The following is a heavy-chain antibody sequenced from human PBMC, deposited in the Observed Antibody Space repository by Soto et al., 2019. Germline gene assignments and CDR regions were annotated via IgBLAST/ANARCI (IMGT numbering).Heavy chain of an antibody. CDR1: GGSISSSSYY. D-gene: IGHD6-19*01. V-gene: IGHV4-39*01. J-gene: IGHJ4*02. CDR2: IYYSGST. CDR3: ARQAGLAVAGPPDY. Sequence: SETLSLTCTVSGGSISSSSYYWGWIRQPPGKGLEWIGSIYYSGSTYYNPSLKSRVTISVDTSKNQFSLKHSPVTAADTAVYYCARQAGLAVAGPPDYWGQGTLVTVSS.